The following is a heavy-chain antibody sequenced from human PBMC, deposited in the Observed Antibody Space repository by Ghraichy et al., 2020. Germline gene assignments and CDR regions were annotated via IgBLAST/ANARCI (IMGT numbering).Heavy chain of an antibody. CDR1: GDTIRSANYY. J-gene: IGHJ5*02. Sequence: SETLSLTCTVSGDTIRSANYYWGWVRQPPGKALEWIATIFYVGATYYNPSLKSRVTISVDTSKNQFSLKLNSVTAADTAVYFCARHGMSVDRAGFDPWGPGTLVTVSS. D-gene: IGHD6-19*01. CDR2: IFYVGAT. V-gene: IGHV4-39*01. CDR3: ARHGMSVDRAGFDP.